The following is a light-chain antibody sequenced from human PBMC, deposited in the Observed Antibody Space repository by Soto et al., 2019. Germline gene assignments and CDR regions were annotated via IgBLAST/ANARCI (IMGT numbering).Light chain of an antibody. CDR2: EAS. J-gene: IGKJ2*01. V-gene: IGKV1-5*03. CDR3: QQYNRYYT. CDR1: QSVSSW. Sequence: DIQMTQSPSTLSASVGDRVTITCRASQSVSSWLSWYQQKPGKAPKLLIYEASTLEGGVPSRFSGSGSGTEFTLTISSLQPDDFATYYCQQYNRYYTFGQGTKVEIK.